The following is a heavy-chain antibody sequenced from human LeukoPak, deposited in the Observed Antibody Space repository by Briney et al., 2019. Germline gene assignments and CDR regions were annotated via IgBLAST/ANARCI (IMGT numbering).Heavy chain of an antibody. D-gene: IGHD1-26*01. V-gene: IGHV3-21*01. Sequence: GSLRLSCAASGFTFSSYSMNWVRQAPGKGLEWVSSISSSSSYIYYADSVKGRLTISRDNSKNTLYLQMNSLRAEDTAVYYCAKDGRGSYYYYYYMDVWGKGTTVTVSS. J-gene: IGHJ6*03. CDR1: GFTFSSYS. CDR3: AKDGRGSYYYYYYMDV. CDR2: ISSSSSYI.